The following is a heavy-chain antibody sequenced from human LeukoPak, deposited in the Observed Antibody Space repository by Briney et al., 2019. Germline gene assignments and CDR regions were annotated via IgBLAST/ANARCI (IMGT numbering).Heavy chain of an antibody. Sequence: GGSLRLSCSVSGFXFSSYAMHWVRQAPGKGLEYVSAISSNGGSTYYADSVKGRFTISRDNSKNTLYLQMSSLRAEDTAVYYCVKDKEYYYGSGSYLDYWGQGTLVTVSS. CDR1: GFXFSSYA. D-gene: IGHD3-10*01. CDR2: ISSNGGST. J-gene: IGHJ4*02. CDR3: VKDKEYYYGSGSYLDY. V-gene: IGHV3-64D*06.